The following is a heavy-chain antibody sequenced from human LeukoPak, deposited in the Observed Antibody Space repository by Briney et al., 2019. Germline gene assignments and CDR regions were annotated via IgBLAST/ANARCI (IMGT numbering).Heavy chain of an antibody. CDR3: ATEDVVIPTATQRPLDY. J-gene: IGHJ4*02. V-gene: IGHV4-34*01. Sequence: SETLSLTCAVYGGSFSGYYWSWIRQPPGKGLEWIGSIYYSGSTYYNPSLKSRVTISMDMSENHFSLNLSSVTAADTAFYYCATEDVVIPTATQRPLDYWGQGILVTVSS. CDR1: GGSFSGYY. D-gene: IGHD2-2*01. CDR2: IYYSGST.